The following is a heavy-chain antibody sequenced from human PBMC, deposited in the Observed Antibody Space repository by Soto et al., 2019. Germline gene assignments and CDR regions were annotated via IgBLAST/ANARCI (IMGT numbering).Heavy chain of an antibody. J-gene: IGHJ4*02. D-gene: IGHD3-22*01. CDR2: IYHSGST. Sequence: PSETLSLTCAVSGGSLSSGGYSWSWIRQPPGKGLEWIGYIYHSGSTYYNPSLKSRVTISVDRSKNQFSLKLSSVTAADTAVYYCDRGYYYDSIWYFDYWGQGTLVTVSS. V-gene: IGHV4-30-2*01. CDR1: GGSLSSGGYS. CDR3: DRGYYYDSIWYFDY.